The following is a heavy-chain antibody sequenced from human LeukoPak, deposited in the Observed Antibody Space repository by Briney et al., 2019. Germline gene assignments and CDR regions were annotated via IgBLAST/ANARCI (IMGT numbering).Heavy chain of an antibody. J-gene: IGHJ6*02. CDR3: ARNAYGAQTPSDV. CDR1: GFTFSSSS. D-gene: IGHD4-17*01. Sequence: GGSLRLSCAASGFTFSSSSINWVRRAPGKGLEWVSSISSSSTYIYYADSVKGRFTISRDNAKNSLYLQMNSLRAEDTAVYYCARNAYGAQTPSDVWGQGTTVTVSS. CDR2: ISSSSTYI. V-gene: IGHV3-21*04.